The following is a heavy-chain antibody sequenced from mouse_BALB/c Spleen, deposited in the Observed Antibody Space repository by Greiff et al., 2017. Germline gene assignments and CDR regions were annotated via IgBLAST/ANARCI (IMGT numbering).Heavy chain of an antibody. V-gene: IGHV1S22*01. Sequence: LQQPGSELVRPGASVKLSCKASGYTFTSYWMHWVKQRPGQGLEWIGNIYPGSGSTNYDEKFKSKATLTVDTSSSTAYMQLSCLTSEDSAVYNCTKFGTFWYFDVWGAGTTVTVSS. D-gene: IGHD3-1*01. J-gene: IGHJ1*01. CDR2: IYPGSGST. CDR3: TKFGTFWYFDV. CDR1: GYTFTSYW.